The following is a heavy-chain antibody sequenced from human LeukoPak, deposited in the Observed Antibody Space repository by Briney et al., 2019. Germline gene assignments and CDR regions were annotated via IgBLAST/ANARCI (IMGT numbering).Heavy chain of an antibody. D-gene: IGHD2-2*01. CDR2: ISSSSSCI. J-gene: IGHJ4*02. V-gene: IGHV3-21*01. Sequence: GGSLRLSCAASGFTFSSYSMNWVRQAPGKGLEWVSSISSSSSCIYYADSVKGRFTFSRDNAKNSLYLQMNSLRAEDTAVYYCARDSKALIPAASEKGDYWGQGTLVTVSS. CDR3: ARDSKALIPAASEKGDY. CDR1: GFTFSSYS.